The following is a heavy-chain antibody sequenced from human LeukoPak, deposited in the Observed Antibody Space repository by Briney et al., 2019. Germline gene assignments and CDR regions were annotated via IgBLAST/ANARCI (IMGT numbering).Heavy chain of an antibody. CDR2: MNPNSGNT. Sequence: GASVKVSCKASGYTFTSYDTNWVRQATGQGLEWMGWMNPNSGNTGYAQKFQGRVTMTRNTSISTAYMELSSLRSEDTAVYYCARARIAAAGICAFDIWGQGTMVTVSS. V-gene: IGHV1-8*01. D-gene: IGHD6-13*01. J-gene: IGHJ3*02. CDR1: GYTFTSYD. CDR3: ARARIAAAGICAFDI.